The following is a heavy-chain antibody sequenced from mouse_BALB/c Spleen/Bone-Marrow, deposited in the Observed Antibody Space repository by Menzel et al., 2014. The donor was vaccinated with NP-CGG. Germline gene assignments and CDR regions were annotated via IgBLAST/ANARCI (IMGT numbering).Heavy chain of an antibody. Sequence: QVQLKQSEAELVKPGASVKLSCKASGYTFTEYIIHWVKQRSGQGLEWIGWFYPGSGSIKYNEKFKDKATLTADKSSSTVYMELSRLTSEDSAVYFCARHEKANYGNYAMDYWGQGTSVTVSS. CDR1: GYTFTEYI. CDR3: ARHEKANYGNYAMDY. J-gene: IGHJ4*01. V-gene: IGHV1-62-2*01. D-gene: IGHD1-1*01. CDR2: FYPGSGSI.